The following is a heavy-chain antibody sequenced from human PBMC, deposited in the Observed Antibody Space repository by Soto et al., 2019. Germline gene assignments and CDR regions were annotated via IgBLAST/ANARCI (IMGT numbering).Heavy chain of an antibody. CDR3: ARGPSPVLRFLEWFPMDV. D-gene: IGHD3-3*01. CDR1: LYTLTIYD. V-gene: IGHV1-8*01. Sequence: ASVXVSFKSSLYTLTIYDINFFRQATGQGLECMGWMNPNSGNTVYAQKFQGRVTMTRNTSISTAYMELSSLRSEDTAVYYCARGPSPVLRFLEWFPMDVWGQGTTVNVYS. CDR2: MNPNSGNT. J-gene: IGHJ6*02.